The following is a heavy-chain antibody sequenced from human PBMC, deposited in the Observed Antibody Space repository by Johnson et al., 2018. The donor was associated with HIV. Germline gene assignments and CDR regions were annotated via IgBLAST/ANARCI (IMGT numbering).Heavy chain of an antibody. CDR2: ISYDGSNK. J-gene: IGHJ3*02. Sequence: QVQLVESGGGVVQPGRSLRLSCAASGFTFSSYAMHWVRQAPGKGLEWVAVISYDGSNKYYADSVKGRFTISRDNSKNTLYLQMNSLGAEAAAVYYCARGRSSTRPSDLGSGAFDIWGQGTMVTVSS. CDR1: GFTFSSYA. D-gene: IGHD2-2*01. CDR3: ARGRSSTRPSDLGSGAFDI. V-gene: IGHV3-30-3*01.